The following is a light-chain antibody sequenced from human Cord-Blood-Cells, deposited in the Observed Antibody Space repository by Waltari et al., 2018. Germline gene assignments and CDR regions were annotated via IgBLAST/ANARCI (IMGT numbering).Light chain of an antibody. V-gene: IGKV1-39*01. J-gene: IGKJ4*01. CDR1: QNISSQ. Sequence: DIQMTQTPSSLSASVGARVTITCRPSQNISSQLNWFQKKLGKAPKLLIYAASSLQSGVPSSFSGSGSGTDFTLNISSLQPEDFETYYFQQSYSTPLTFGGGTKVEIK. CDR3: QQSYSTPLT. CDR2: AAS.